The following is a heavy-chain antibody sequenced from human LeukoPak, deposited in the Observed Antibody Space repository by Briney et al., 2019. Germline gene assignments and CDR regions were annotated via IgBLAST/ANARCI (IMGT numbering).Heavy chain of an antibody. J-gene: IGHJ3*01. D-gene: IGHD3-22*01. Sequence: GGSLRLSCAASGFSFSNYWMSWVCQAPGKGLEWVGHAKQDGSETYYVDSVKGRFTVSRDNAKNSLFLQMNSLRVEDTAMYYCARDLPSSGYWYRDAFVWGRGTMVTVSS. CDR1: GFSFSNYW. V-gene: IGHV3-7*01. CDR3: ARDLPSSGYWYRDAFV. CDR2: AKQDGSET.